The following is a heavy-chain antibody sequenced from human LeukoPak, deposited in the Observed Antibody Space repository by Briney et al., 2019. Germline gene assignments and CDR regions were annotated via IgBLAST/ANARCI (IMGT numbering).Heavy chain of an antibody. V-gene: IGHV1-2*02. J-gene: IGHJ3*02. CDR1: GYTFTGYY. D-gene: IGHD5-24*01. CDR3: ARAEEMATIEAFDI. CDR2: INPNSGGT. Sequence: ASVKVSCKASGYTFTGYYMHWVRQAPGQGLEWMGWINPNSGGTNYAQKCQGRVTMTRDTSISTAYMELSRLRSDGTAVYYCARAEEMATIEAFDIWGQGTMVTVSS.